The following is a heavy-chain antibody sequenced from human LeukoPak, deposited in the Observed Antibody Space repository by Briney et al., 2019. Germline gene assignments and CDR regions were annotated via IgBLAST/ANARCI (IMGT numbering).Heavy chain of an antibody. D-gene: IGHD3-22*01. CDR1: GFTFRRYG. CDR2: VSDSDRNT. V-gene: IGHV3-23*01. J-gene: IGHJ4*02. Sequence: AGTLRLSCAASGFTFRRYGMTWVRQAPGQGLDWVSSVSDSDRNTYYADSAKSRFTISRDNSRNTLYLQINSLRAEVTAVYYCAREYHDSSGYLDYWGQGTLVTVSS. CDR3: AREYHDSSGYLDY.